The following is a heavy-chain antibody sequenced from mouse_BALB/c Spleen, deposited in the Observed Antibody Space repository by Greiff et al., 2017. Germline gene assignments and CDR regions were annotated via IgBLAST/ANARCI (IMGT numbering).Heavy chain of an antibody. Sequence: VQLKESGGGLVQPGGSRKLSCAASGFTFSSFGMHWVRQAPEKGLEWVAYISSGSSTIYYADTVKGRFTISRDNPKNTLFLQMTSLRSEDTAMYYCARKEMDYWGQGTSVTVSS. CDR1: GFTFSSFG. CDR2: ISSGSSTI. J-gene: IGHJ4*01. V-gene: IGHV5-17*02. CDR3: ARKEMDY.